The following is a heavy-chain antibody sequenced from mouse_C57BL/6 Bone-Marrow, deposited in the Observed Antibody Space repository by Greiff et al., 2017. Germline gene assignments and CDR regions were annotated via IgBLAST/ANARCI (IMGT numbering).Heavy chain of an antibody. CDR3: ARRMDY. Sequence: QVQLQQPGAELVMPGASVKLSCKASGYTFTGYWLHWVKQRPGQGLEWIGEIDPSDSYTNYNQKFKGKSTLTVDKSSSTAYMQLSSLTSEDSAVYYCARRMDYWGQGTSVTVSS. CDR2: IDPSDSYT. V-gene: IGHV1-69*01. J-gene: IGHJ4*01. CDR1: GYTFTGYW.